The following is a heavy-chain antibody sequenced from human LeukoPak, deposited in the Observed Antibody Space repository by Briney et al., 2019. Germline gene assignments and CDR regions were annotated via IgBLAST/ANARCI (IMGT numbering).Heavy chain of an antibody. CDR2: MYYSGSI. CDR1: GASVSSFY. V-gene: IGHV4-59*02. J-gene: IGHJ5*02. Sequence: PSETLSLTCTVSGASVSSFYWSWIRQSPGKGLEWIGYMYYSGSINYNPSLKSRVTISVDTSKNQFSLKLSSVTAADTAVYYCARRLYDIGTWFDPWGQGTLVTVSS. D-gene: IGHD3-16*01. CDR3: ARRLYDIGTWFDP.